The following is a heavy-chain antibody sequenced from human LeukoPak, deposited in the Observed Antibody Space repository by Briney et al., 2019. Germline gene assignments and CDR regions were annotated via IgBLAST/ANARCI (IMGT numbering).Heavy chain of an antibody. CDR2: IYSGGTT. J-gene: IGHJ3*02. CDR1: GFTVSSNY. Sequence: GGSLRLSCAASGFTVSSNYMSWVRQAPGKGLEWVSVIYSGGTTYYADSVKGRFTISRDNSKSTLYLQMNSLRAEDTAVYYCARGVYYVSFDIWGQGTMVTVSS. CDR3: ARGVYYVSFDI. D-gene: IGHD3-10*02. V-gene: IGHV3-53*01.